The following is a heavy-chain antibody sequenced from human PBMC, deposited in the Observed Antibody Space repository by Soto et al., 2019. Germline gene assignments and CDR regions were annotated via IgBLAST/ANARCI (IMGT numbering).Heavy chain of an antibody. Sequence: GGSLRLSCAASGFTFSSYWMSWVRQAPGKGLEWVANIKQDGSEKYYVDSVKGRFTISRDNAKNSLYLQMNSLRAEDTAVYYCARVGGFGQTLPYYYYGMDVWGQGTTVTVSS. D-gene: IGHD3-10*01. CDR3: ARVGGFGQTLPYYYYGMDV. J-gene: IGHJ6*02. V-gene: IGHV3-7*05. CDR2: IKQDGSEK. CDR1: GFTFSSYW.